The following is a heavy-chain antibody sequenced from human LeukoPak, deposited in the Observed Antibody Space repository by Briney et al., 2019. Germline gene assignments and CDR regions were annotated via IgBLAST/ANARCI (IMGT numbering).Heavy chain of an antibody. D-gene: IGHD3-3*01. V-gene: IGHV4-39*01. J-gene: IGHJ4*02. CDR2: INYDGGT. CDR1: GASITTSSYY. Sequence: PSETLSLTCTVSGASITTSSYYWGWIRQPPGKGLEWIGNINYDGGTYYNPSLKSRVTISVDTSKNQFSLKLSSVTAADTAVYYCARGNGYDFWSGYRFRGGYFDYWGQGTLVTVSS. CDR3: ARGNGYDFWSGYRFRGGYFDY.